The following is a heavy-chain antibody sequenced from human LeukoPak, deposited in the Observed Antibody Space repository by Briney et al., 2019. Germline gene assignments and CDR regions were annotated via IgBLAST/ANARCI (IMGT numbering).Heavy chain of an antibody. CDR1: GFTFSSFS. Sequence: GGSLRLSCAASGFTFSSFSFNWVRQAPGKGLEWVSAFSATDGSAQYAESVKGRFTISRDNSKNSLYLQMDSLRAEDTAVYYCAKARIAAAGTGAFDVWGQGTKVTVSS. V-gene: IGHV3-23*01. CDR3: AKARIAAAGTGAFDV. J-gene: IGHJ3*01. D-gene: IGHD6-13*01. CDR2: FSATDGSA.